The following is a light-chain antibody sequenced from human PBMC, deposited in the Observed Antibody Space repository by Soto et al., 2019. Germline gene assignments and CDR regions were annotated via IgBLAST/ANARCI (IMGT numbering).Light chain of an antibody. CDR3: QKYDSAPSLT. J-gene: IGKJ4*01. CDR1: QGISSF. Sequence: DIQMTQSPSSLSASVGDRVTVTCRASQGISSFLAWYQQKPGKVPKLLIYAASTLQPGVPSRFXGSGYGTDFTLTISSLQHEDVATYYCQKYDSAPSLTFGGGTKVEIK. CDR2: AAS. V-gene: IGKV1-27*01.